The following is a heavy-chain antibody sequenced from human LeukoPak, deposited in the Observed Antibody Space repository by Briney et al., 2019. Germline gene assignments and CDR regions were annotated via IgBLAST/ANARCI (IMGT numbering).Heavy chain of an antibody. CDR2: SNNKGTET. CDR1: GFTFNNFW. J-gene: IGHJ3*02. CDR3: ARGSFGPDI. Sequence: PGGSLRLSCAASGFTFNNFWMHWVRQGPGKGLVWVARSNNKGTETVYADSVKGRFTISRDNAKNTLYLQMNSLRAEDTAIYYCARGSFGPDIWGQGTMVTVS. V-gene: IGHV3-74*01. D-gene: IGHD3/OR15-3a*01.